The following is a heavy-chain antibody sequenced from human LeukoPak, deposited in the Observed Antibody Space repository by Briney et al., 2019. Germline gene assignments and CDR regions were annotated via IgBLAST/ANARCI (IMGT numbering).Heavy chain of an antibody. V-gene: IGHV4-61*02. J-gene: IGHJ4*02. D-gene: IGHD3-16*02. CDR3: ARVGGDYVWGSYRPQYYFDY. Sequence: PSETLSLTCTVSGGSISSGSYYWSWIRQPAGKGLEWIGRIYTSGSTNYNPSLKSRVTISVDTSKNQFSLKLSSVTAADTAVYYCARVGGDYVWGSYRPQYYFDYWGQGTLVTVSS. CDR2: IYTSGST. CDR1: GGSISSGSYY.